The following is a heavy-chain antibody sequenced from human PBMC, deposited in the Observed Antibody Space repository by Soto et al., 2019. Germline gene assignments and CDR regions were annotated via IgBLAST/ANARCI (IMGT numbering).Heavy chain of an antibody. CDR1: GYTLTELS. CDR2: FDPEDGET. D-gene: IGHD3-22*01. Sequence: QVQLVQSGAEVKKPGASVKVSCKVSGYTLTELSMHWVRQAPGKGLEWMGGFDPEDGETIYAHKFQGRVTMTEDTSTDTAYMELSSLRSEDTAVYYCATDPADSSGYWYAFDIWGQGTMVTVSS. V-gene: IGHV1-24*01. J-gene: IGHJ3*02. CDR3: ATDPADSSGYWYAFDI.